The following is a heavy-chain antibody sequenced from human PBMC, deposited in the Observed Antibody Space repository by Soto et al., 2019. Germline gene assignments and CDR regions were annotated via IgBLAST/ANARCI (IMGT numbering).Heavy chain of an antibody. Sequence: PSETLSRTCTVSGGSVSSGSYYWSWIRQPPGKGLELIWCIYYSGSTNYTPALKSRVTISVDTSKNQFSLKLSSVTAADTAVYYCARDTSYGIGYYFDYWGQGTLVTVSA. CDR2: IYYSGST. CDR3: ARDTSYGIGYYFDY. J-gene: IGHJ4*02. CDR1: GGSVSSGSYY. D-gene: IGHD4-17*01. V-gene: IGHV4-61*01.